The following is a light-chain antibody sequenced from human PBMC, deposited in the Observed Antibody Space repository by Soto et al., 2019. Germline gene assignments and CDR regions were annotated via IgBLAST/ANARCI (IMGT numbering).Light chain of an antibody. CDR3: SSYTSSSTLHVL. Sequence: QSALTQPASVSGSPGQSITISCTGTSSDVGAYNYVSWYQQHPGKAPKLIIYDVSNRPSGVSNRFSGSKSGNTASLTISGLQAEDEAGYYCSSYTSSSTLHVLFGGGTKLTVL. V-gene: IGLV2-14*01. CDR1: SSDVGAYNY. CDR2: DVS. J-gene: IGLJ2*01.